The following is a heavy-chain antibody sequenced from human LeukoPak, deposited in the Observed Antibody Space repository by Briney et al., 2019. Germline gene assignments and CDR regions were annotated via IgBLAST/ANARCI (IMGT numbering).Heavy chain of an antibody. CDR1: GGSISSYY. CDR2: IYYGGST. Sequence: SETLSLTCTVSGGSISSYYWSWIRQPRGKGLEWIGYIYYGGSTNYNPSLKSRVTISVDTSKNQFSLKLSSVTAADTAVYYCARGVTTIFNYYYGMDVWGQGTTVTVSS. CDR3: ARGVTTIFNYYYGMDV. J-gene: IGHJ6*02. D-gene: IGHD4-17*01. V-gene: IGHV4-59*01.